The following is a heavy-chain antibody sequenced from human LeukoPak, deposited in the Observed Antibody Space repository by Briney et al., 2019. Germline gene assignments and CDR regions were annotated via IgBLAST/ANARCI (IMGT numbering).Heavy chain of an antibody. J-gene: IGHJ1*01. V-gene: IGHV1-46*01. CDR3: ARGTYDISNFQREYFQH. Sequence: GASVKVSCKASGYTFTSYYMHWVRQAPGQGLEWMGIINPSGGSTSYAQKFQGRVTMTRDTSTSTVYMELSSLRSEDTAVYYCARGTYDISNFQREYFQHWGQGTLVTVSS. D-gene: IGHD3-22*01. CDR1: GYTFTSYY. CDR2: INPSGGST.